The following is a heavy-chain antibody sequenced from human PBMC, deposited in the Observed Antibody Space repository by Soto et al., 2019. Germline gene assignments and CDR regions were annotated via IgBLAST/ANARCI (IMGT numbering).Heavy chain of an antibody. Sequence: QVQLQQWGAGLLKPSETLSLTCAVYGGSFSGYYWSWIRQPPGKGLEWIGEINHSGSTNYNPSLKRRVTISVDTSRNQFSLKLSSVTAADTDVYYCARGHRIAARVRSGTWFDPWGQGTLVTVSS. V-gene: IGHV4-34*01. CDR1: GGSFSGYY. CDR2: INHSGST. D-gene: IGHD6-6*01. CDR3: ARGHRIAARVRSGTWFDP. J-gene: IGHJ5*02.